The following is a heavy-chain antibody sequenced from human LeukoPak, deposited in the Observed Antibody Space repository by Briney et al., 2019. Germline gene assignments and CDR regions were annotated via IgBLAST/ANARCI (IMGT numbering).Heavy chain of an antibody. CDR1: GGSINSHSYY. D-gene: IGHD5-24*01. CDR2: VYYDGTS. CDR3: VRHISTNTGYFDS. V-gene: IGHV4-39*01. J-gene: IGHJ4*02. Sequence: SESLSLTCTVSGGSINSHSYYWGWIRQPPGKGLEWIGSVYYDGTSYSNPSLKTRVGVFVDTSRDQFSLDLDFVTAADTALYYCVRHISTNTGYFDSCGQGTLVSVSS.